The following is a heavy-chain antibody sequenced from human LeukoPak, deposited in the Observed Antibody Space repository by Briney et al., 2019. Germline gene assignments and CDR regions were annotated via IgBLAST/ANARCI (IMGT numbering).Heavy chain of an antibody. CDR2: ISYDGSNK. CDR1: GFTFSSYG. D-gene: IGHD3-22*01. V-gene: IGHV3-30*18. J-gene: IGHJ4*02. CDR3: AKDIILGDSSGYPEAVDY. Sequence: GGSLRLSCAASGFTFSSYGMHWVRQAPGKGLEWVAVISYDGSNKYYADSVKGRFTISRDNSKNTLYLQMNSLRAEDTAVYYCAKDIILGDSSGYPEAVDYWGQGTLVTVSS.